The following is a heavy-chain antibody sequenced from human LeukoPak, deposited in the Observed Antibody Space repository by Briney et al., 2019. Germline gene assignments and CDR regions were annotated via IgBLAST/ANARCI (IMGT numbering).Heavy chain of an antibody. CDR1: GFTFGDYA. V-gene: IGHV3-49*03. Sequence: PGGSLRLSCTASGFTFGDYAMSWFRQAPGKGLEWVGFIRSEAYGGTTEYAASVKGRFTISRDDSKSIAYLQMNSLKTEDTAVYYCTRQYSGYEPTTDYFDYWGQGTLVTVSS. CDR2: IRSEAYGGTT. CDR3: TRQYSGYEPTTDYFDY. J-gene: IGHJ4*02. D-gene: IGHD5-12*01.